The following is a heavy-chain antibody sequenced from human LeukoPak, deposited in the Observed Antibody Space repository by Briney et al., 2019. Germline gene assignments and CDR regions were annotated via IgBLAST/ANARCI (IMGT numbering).Heavy chain of an antibody. Sequence: SETLSLTCTVSGGSISSSNYLWGWIRQPPGKGLEWIGSIYYSGSTYYCPSLRSRVTISVDTSKTQFSLKLSSVTAADTAVYYCATLLYSGRNDDYWGQGTLVTVSS. CDR3: ATLLYSGRNDDY. D-gene: IGHD1-26*01. CDR1: GGSISSSNYL. CDR2: IYYSGST. J-gene: IGHJ4*02. V-gene: IGHV4-39*01.